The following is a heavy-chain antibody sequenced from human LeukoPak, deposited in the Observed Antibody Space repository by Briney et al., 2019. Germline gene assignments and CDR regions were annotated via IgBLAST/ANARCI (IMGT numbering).Heavy chain of an antibody. J-gene: IGHJ3*02. CDR1: GVTFSSDG. Sequence: GGAPRVSCAAPGVTFSSDGMSWGCQAPGKGRGWVSAICGSGGSTYYADSVKGRFTISPENSKNTLYLQMNSLRAEDTAVYYCAKEGASSGYRYDAFDIWGQGTMVTVSS. D-gene: IGHD3-22*01. CDR2: ICGSGGST. CDR3: AKEGASSGYRYDAFDI. V-gene: IGHV3-23*01.